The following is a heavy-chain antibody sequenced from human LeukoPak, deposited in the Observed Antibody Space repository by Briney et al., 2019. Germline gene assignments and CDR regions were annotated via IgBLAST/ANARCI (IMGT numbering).Heavy chain of an antibody. V-gene: IGHV4-4*08. CDR1: GASISSYY. CDR2: ISNSVST. Sequence: SETLSLACTVSGASISSYYWSWIRQPPGKGLEWIAFISNSVSTNYNPSLKSRVTISLDTSRKQLSLRLSSVIAADTAVYYCVATERWLQWDYWGRGTPVTVSS. CDR3: VATERWLQWDY. D-gene: IGHD5-24*01. J-gene: IGHJ4*02.